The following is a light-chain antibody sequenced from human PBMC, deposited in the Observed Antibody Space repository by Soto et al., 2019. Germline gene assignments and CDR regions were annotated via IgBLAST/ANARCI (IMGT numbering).Light chain of an antibody. CDR2: GAS. CDR3: QQYNNWPWT. V-gene: IGKV3-15*01. CDR1: QSVSSN. J-gene: IGKJ1*01. Sequence: EIVMTQSPATLSLSPGERATLSCRATQSVSSNLAWYLQKPGQAPRLLIYGASTRAPGFPARFSGSGSGTDFTLTISSLQSEDFAVYYCQQYNNWPWTFGQGTKVDIK.